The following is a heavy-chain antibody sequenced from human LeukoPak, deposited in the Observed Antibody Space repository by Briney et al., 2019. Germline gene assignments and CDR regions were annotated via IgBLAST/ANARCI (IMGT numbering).Heavy chain of an antibody. D-gene: IGHD5-24*01. Sequence: SETLSLTCTVSGGSISSYYWSWVRQPPGKGLEWIGYIYYSGSTNYNPSLKSRVTISVDTSKNQFSLKLSSVTAADTAVYYCARHEGDGYNYMFDYWGQGTLVTVSS. CDR2: IYYSGST. CDR3: ARHEGDGYNYMFDY. V-gene: IGHV4-59*08. CDR1: GGSISSYY. J-gene: IGHJ4*02.